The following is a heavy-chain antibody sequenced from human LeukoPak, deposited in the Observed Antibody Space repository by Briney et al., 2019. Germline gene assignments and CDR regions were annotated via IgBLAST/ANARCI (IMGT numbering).Heavy chain of an antibody. Sequence: ASVKVSCKASGYTFSDYYIHWVRQAPGQGLEWMGWINPNGGGTHYAQQFLGRVTMTRDTSISTAYMELSRLRSDDTAVYYCAKDLYGDLYYFDYWGQGTLVTVSS. CDR3: AKDLYGDLYYFDY. CDR2: INPNGGGT. CDR1: GYTFSDYY. J-gene: IGHJ4*02. D-gene: IGHD4-17*01. V-gene: IGHV1-2*02.